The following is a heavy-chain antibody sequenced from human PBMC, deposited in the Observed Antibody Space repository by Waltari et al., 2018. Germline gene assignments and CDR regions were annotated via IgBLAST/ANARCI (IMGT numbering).Heavy chain of an antibody. CDR2: IRSKADGGTT. CDR3: TRGGSSSWYSLDY. V-gene: IGHV3-49*04. CDR1: GFTFGDYA. D-gene: IGHD6-13*01. J-gene: IGHJ4*02. Sequence: EVQLVESGGGLVQPGRSLRLSCTASGFTFGDYAMSWVRQAPGKGLEWVGFIRSKADGGTTEYAASVKGRFTISRDDSKSIAYLQMNSLKTEDTAVYYCTRGGSSSWYSLDYWGQGTLVIVSS.